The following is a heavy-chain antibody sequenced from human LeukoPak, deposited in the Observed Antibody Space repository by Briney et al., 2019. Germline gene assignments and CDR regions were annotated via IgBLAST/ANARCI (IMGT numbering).Heavy chain of an antibody. CDR1: GLAFNTYA. CDR2: ISGGGSST. CDR3: AKGSRGFGDY. J-gene: IGHJ4*02. V-gene: IGHV3-23*01. Sequence: GGSLRLSCAASGLAFNTYAMSWVRQAPGKGLDWVSAISGGGSSTYYADSVKGRFTISRDNSKNTLYLQVNSLRAGDTAVYYCAKGSRGFGDYWGQGTLVTVSS. D-gene: IGHD3-10*01.